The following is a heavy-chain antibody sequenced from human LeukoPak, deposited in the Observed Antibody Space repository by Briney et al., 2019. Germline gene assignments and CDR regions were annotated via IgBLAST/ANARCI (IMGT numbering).Heavy chain of an antibody. CDR1: GFTFDDYA. V-gene: IGHV3-9*01. Sequence: GGSLRLSCAASGFTFDDYAMPWVRQAPGKGLEWVSGISWNSGSIGYADSVKGRFTISRDNAKNSLYLQMNSLRAEDTAVYYCAKGDYYAFDPWGQGTLVTVSS. CDR2: ISWNSGSI. D-gene: IGHD3-10*01. CDR3: AKGDYYAFDP. J-gene: IGHJ5*02.